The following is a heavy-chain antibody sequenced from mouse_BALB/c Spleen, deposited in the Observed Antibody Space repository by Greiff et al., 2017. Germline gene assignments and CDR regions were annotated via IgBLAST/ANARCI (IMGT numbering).Heavy chain of an antibody. V-gene: IGHV3-2*02. CDR1: GYSITSDYA. CDR2: ISYSGST. D-gene: IGHD2-2*01. Sequence: EVKLQESGPGLVKPSQSLSLTCTVTGYSITSDYAWNWIRQFPGNKLEWMGYISYSGSTSYNPSLKSRISITRDTSKNQFFLQLNSVTTEDTATYYCARFSYGYDGFAYWGQGTLVTVSA. CDR3: ARFSYGYDGFAY. J-gene: IGHJ3*01.